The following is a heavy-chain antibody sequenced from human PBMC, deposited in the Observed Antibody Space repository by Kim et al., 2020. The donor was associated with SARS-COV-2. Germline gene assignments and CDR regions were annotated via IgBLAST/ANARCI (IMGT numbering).Heavy chain of an antibody. CDR3: AWTTVTVMAGHY. D-gene: IGHD4-17*01. Sequence: GGSLRLSCAASGFTFSNYDMNWFRQAPGKGLEWVSYISSSGSTISYADSVKGRFTISRDNAKNSLYLQMNSLRAEDTAVYYCAWTTVTVMAGHYWGQGTLVNVSS. V-gene: IGHV3-48*03. J-gene: IGHJ4*02. CDR1: GFTFSNYD. CDR2: ISSSGSTI.